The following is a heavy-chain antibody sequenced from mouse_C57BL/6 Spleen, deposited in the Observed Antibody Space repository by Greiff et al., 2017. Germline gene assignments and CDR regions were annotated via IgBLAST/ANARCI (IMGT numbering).Heavy chain of an antibody. CDR1: GYTFTSYW. D-gene: IGHD2-4*01. Sequence: QVQLQQPGAELVMPGASVKLSCKASGYTFTSYWMHWVKQRPGQGLEWIGEIDPSDSYTNYNQKFKGKSTLTVDKSSSTAYMQLSSLTSEDSAVYYCARWDDYHYAMDYWGQGTSVTVSS. CDR3: ARWDDYHYAMDY. CDR2: IDPSDSYT. V-gene: IGHV1-69*01. J-gene: IGHJ4*01.